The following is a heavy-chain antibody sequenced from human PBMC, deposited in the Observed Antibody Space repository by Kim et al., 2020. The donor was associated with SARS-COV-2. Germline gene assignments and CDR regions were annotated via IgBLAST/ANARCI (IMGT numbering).Heavy chain of an antibody. J-gene: IGHJ5*02. Sequence: SETLSLTCTVPYGPSRGYYWSWIRQPPGKGLGWMGYIYYRGSTNYKPNLKSRGTISFETYKHQFSLKVSGVTDAGTATYYCAIVRSLAWSVPWGQRIL. D-gene: IGHD3-10*01. CDR2: IYYRGST. CDR3: AIVRSLAWSVP. V-gene: IGHV4-59*13. CDR1: YGPSRGYY.